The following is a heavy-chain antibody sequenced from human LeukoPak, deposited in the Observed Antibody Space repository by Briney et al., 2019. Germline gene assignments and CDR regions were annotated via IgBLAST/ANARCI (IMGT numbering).Heavy chain of an antibody. CDR2: INHSGST. CDR1: GGSFSGYY. V-gene: IGHV4-34*01. CDR3: ARAVPRGNRRPAGTFFPYYSYYSMDV. J-gene: IGHJ6*03. D-gene: IGHD1-14*01. Sequence: SETLSLTCAVYGGSFSGYYWSWIRQPPGKGLEWIGEINHSGSTNYNPSLKSRGTISVDTSKNPFSLKLSSVTAADTAVYYCARAVPRGNRRPAGTFFPYYSYYSMDVWGKGTTVTVSS.